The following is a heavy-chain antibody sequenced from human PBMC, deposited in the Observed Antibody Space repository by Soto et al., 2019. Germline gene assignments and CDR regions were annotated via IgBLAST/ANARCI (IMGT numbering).Heavy chain of an antibody. Sequence: SVGVPYTPARVALSSDASTWVRQTPIQGLEWMGGIIPIFGTANYAQKFQGRVTITADESTSTAYMELSSLRSEDTAVYYCAREEDCSGGSCYFYFDYWGQGTLVTVSS. CDR2: IIPIFGTA. D-gene: IGHD2-15*01. CDR3: AREEDCSGGSCYFYFDY. CDR1: RVALSSDA. J-gene: IGHJ4*02. V-gene: IGHV1-69*13.